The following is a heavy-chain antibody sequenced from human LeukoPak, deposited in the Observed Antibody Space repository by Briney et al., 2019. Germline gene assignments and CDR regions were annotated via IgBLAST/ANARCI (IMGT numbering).Heavy chain of an antibody. CDR3: AIILKGGSSGYRIFHY. CDR2: IIPIFGTT. CDR1: GGTFCSYA. D-gene: IGHD3-22*01. Sequence: SVKVSGKASGGTFCSYAISGVRQAPGQGLEWMGGIIPIFGTTNYAQKFQDRVTITADESTSTAFMELSSLESEDTAVYYCAIILKGGSSGYRIFHYWGQGTLVTVSS. J-gene: IGHJ4*02. V-gene: IGHV1-69*01.